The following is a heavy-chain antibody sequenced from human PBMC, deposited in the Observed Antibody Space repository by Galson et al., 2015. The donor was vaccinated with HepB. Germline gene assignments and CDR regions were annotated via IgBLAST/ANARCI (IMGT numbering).Heavy chain of an antibody. D-gene: IGHD2-15*01. Sequence: QSGAEVKKPGTSVKVSCKASGYTFSSYSITWVRQAPGQGLEWMGWISPDNRDTKYARKFQGRVTMTADTSTSTAYMELRSLRSDDTAVYFCARGGHLLGVGATQNNWFDPWGHGTLVTVSS. CDR3: ARGGHLLGVGATQNNWFDP. V-gene: IGHV1-18*01. J-gene: IGHJ5*02. CDR1: GYTFSSYS. CDR2: ISPDNRDT.